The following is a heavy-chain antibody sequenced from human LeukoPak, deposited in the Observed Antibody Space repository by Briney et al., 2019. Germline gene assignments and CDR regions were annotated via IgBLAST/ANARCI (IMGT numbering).Heavy chain of an antibody. CDR1: GGSISNYY. V-gene: IGHV4-4*07. D-gene: IGHD2-2*01. J-gene: IGHJ3*02. Sequence: SETLSLTCSVSGGSISNYYWNWLRQPAGKGLEWIGRIYASGSTNYNPPLKSRVTISMDKSKNHFSLKLSSVTAADTAVYYCARGGGIVVVPAAMGYAFDIWGQGTMVTVSS. CDR2: IYASGST. CDR3: ARGGGIVVVPAAMGYAFDI.